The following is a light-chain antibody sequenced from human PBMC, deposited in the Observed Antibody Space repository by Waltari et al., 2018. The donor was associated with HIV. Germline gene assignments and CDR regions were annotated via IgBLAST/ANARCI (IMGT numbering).Light chain of an antibody. Sequence: IQLTQSPSFMSASVGDRVTITCRASQGISSHLAWYQHKPGKAPKLLIYIASTLQSGVPSRFSGSGSGTEFTLTISSLQPEDFATYYCQQLNSYPHTFGQGTKLEIK. V-gene: IGKV1-9*01. CDR2: IAS. CDR1: QGISSH. J-gene: IGKJ2*01. CDR3: QQLNSYPHT.